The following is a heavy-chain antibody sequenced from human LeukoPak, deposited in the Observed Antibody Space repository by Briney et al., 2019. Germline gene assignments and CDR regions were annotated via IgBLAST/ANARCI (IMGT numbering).Heavy chain of an antibody. CDR2: VKSDGSST. Sequence: GGSLRLSCAASGFTLSNYGMHWVRQAPGKGLVWVSRVKSDGSSTSYADSVKGRFTISRDNSKNTVFLQMNFLRGEDTAVYFCAKARLSTGWAYNDFWGQGTLVTVSS. CDR1: GFTLSNYG. V-gene: IGHV3-74*01. J-gene: IGHJ4*02. D-gene: IGHD6-19*01. CDR3: AKARLSTGWAYNDF.